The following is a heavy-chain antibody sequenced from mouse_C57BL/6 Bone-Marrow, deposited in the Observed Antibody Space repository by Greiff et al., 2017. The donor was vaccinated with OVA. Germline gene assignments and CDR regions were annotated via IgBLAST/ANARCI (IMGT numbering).Heavy chain of an antibody. D-gene: IGHD2-2*01. CDR1: GYTFTSYG. J-gene: IGHJ3*01. V-gene: IGHV1-81*01. CDR2: IYPRSGNT. CDR3: ARGLLWLRRGFAY. Sequence: VKLVESGAELARPGASVKLSCKASGYTFTSYGISWVKQRTGQGLEWIGEIYPRSGNTYYNEKFKGKATLTADKSSIPAYMELRSLTSEDSAVYFCARGLLWLRRGFAYWGQGTLVTVSA.